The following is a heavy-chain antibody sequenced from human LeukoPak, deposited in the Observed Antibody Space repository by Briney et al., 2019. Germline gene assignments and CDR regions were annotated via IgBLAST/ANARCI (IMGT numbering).Heavy chain of an antibody. CDR3: ATTVTKVLSWYFDL. CDR2: ISGSGGST. Sequence: GGSLRLSCAASGFTFSSYAMSWVRQAPGKGLEWVSAISGSGGSTYYADSVKGRFTISRDNSKNTLYLQMNSLRAEDTAVYYCATTVTKVLSWYFDLWGCGTLVTVSS. CDR1: GFTFSSYA. D-gene: IGHD4-17*01. V-gene: IGHV3-23*01. J-gene: IGHJ2*01.